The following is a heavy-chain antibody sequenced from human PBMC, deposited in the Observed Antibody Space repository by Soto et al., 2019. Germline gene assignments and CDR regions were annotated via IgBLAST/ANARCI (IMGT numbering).Heavy chain of an antibody. J-gene: IGHJ4*02. D-gene: IGHD3-22*01. CDR1: GGSISSGGYS. V-gene: IGHV4-30-2*01. CDR3: ARVYDSSGYSFDF. Sequence: SETLSLTCAVSGGSISSGGYSWSWIRQPPGKGLEWIGYIYHSGSTYYNPSLKSRVTISVDRSKNQFSLKLSSVTAADTAVYYCARVYDSSGYSFDFWGQGTLVTVSS. CDR2: IYHSGST.